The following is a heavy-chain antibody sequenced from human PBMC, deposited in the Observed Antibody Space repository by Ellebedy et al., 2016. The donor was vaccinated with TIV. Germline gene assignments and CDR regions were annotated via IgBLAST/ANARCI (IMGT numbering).Heavy chain of an antibody. J-gene: IGHJ4*02. Sequence: GESLKISCGASGFTFSSTWMHSLRQTPGKGLVWVSRINSDGSTIYADSVKGRFTIPRDNTKNTLYLQMNSLRAEDTAVYFCARENYYKMDYWGQGTLVTVSS. CDR3: ARENYYKMDY. CDR1: GFTFSSTW. CDR2: INSDGST. V-gene: IGHV3-74*01. D-gene: IGHD3-10*01.